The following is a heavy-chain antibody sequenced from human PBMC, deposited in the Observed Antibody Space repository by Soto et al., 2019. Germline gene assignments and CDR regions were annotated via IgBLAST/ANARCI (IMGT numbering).Heavy chain of an antibody. J-gene: IGHJ4*01. CDR2: IYHNGSS. D-gene: IGHD3-9*01. Sequence: SETLSLTCAVSGGSISSNNWWTWVRQPPGKGLEWIGEIYHNGSSNYHPSLKSRITISVEKSKNQFSLNLSSMTAADTAVYYCARGWDYFGCGGYPYYYDYSGRGTLVPVSS. CDR3: ARGWDYFGCGGYPYYYDY. V-gene: IGHV4-4*02. CDR1: GGSISSNNW.